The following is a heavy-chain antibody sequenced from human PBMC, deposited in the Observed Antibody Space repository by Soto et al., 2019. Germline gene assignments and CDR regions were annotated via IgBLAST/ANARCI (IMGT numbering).Heavy chain of an antibody. CDR1: GGSISSGGYY. CDR3: ARDFTDSSGPTLGMGV. Sequence: SETLSLTCTVSGGSISSGGYYWSWIRQHPGKGLEWIGYIYYSGSTYYNPSLKSRVTISVDTSNSQFSLKLSSVTAADTAVYYCARDFTDSSGPTLGMGVWGQGTTVTVSS. D-gene: IGHD6-19*01. J-gene: IGHJ6*02. CDR2: IYYSGST. V-gene: IGHV4-31*03.